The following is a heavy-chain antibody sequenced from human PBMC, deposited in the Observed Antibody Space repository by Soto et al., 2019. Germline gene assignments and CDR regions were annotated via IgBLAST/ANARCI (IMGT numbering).Heavy chain of an antibody. CDR1: GFTFSSYA. D-gene: IGHD6-6*01. CDR2: ISYDGSNK. CDR3: ARDIFSSIAARGMGYYYYYYGMDV. Sequence: QVQLVESGGGVVQPGRSLRLSCAASGFTFSSYAMHWVRQAPGKGLEWVAVISYDGSNKYYADSVKGRFTISRDNSKNTLYLQMNSLRAEDTAVYYCARDIFSSIAARGMGYYYYYYGMDVWGQGTTVTVSS. J-gene: IGHJ6*02. V-gene: IGHV3-30-3*01.